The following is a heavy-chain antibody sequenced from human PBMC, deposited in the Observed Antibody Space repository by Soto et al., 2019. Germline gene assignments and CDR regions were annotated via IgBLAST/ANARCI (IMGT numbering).Heavy chain of an antibody. Sequence: GESLKISCEGSGYSLTTHWINWVRQMPGKGLEWMGRIDPSQSYINYSPSFQGHVTISADKSTSTAYPQWNSLEASDTAIYYCAVFRSSWFGEGRLDSWGPGTRVTVSS. D-gene: IGHD6-13*01. J-gene: IGHJ4*02. CDR2: IDPSQSYI. CDR3: AVFRSSWFGEGRLDS. V-gene: IGHV5-10-1*01. CDR1: GYSLTTHW.